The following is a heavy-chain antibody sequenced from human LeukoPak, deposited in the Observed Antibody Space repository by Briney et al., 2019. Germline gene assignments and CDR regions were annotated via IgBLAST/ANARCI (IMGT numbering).Heavy chain of an antibody. D-gene: IGHD6-13*01. Sequence: SETLSLTCTVSGGSISSGGYFWTWIRQPAGKGLEWIGRINTSGSTNYNPSLKSRVTISVDTPKNQFSLKLSSVTAADTAVFYCAREGYTSSWYCGYYYFDYWGQGTLVTVSS. J-gene: IGHJ4*02. CDR3: AREGYTSSWYCGYYYFDY. CDR2: INTSGST. V-gene: IGHV4-61*02. CDR1: GGSISSGGYF.